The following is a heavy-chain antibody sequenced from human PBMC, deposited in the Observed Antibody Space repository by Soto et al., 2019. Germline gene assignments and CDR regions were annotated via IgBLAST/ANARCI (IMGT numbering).Heavy chain of an antibody. Sequence: SETLSLTCTFSVVSISSSYWTCVRQSPGKGLEWIGYMYFTGTANYNPSLESRVSMSIDTSKNQFSLKLNSVTAADTAVYYCANIKWNLNWFDAWGQGIPVTVS. CDR1: VVSISSSY. V-gene: IGHV4-59*01. J-gene: IGHJ5*02. CDR2: MYFTGTA. CDR3: ANIKWNLNWFDA. D-gene: IGHD1-7*01.